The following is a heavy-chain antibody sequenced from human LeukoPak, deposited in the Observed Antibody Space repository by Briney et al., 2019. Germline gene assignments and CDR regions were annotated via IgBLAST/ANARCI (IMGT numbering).Heavy chain of an antibody. J-gene: IGHJ4*02. CDR3: ARGREVAATLEHSAPLIY. V-gene: IGHV1-2*02. D-gene: IGHD5-12*01. CDR1: GYTFTGYY. Sequence: ASVKVSCKAFGYTFTGYYMHWVRQAPGQGLEWMGWINPNSGDTNYAQTFRGRVTMTRDSSISTAYMELSRLRSDDTAVYYCARGREVAATLEHSAPLIYRGQGTQVTVSS. CDR2: INPNSGDT.